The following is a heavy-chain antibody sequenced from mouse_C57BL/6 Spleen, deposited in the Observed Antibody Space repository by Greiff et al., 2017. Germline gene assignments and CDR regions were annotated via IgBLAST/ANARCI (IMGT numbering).Heavy chain of an antibody. CDR2: INPSSGYT. CDR3: ARPGDYDEFAY. J-gene: IGHJ3*01. V-gene: IGHV1-4*01. D-gene: IGHD2-4*01. Sequence: VQRVESGAELARPGASVKMSCKASGYTFTSYTMHWVKQRPGQGLEWIGYINPSSGYTKYNQKFKDKATLTADKSSSTAYMQLSSLTSEDSAVYYGARPGDYDEFAYWGQGTLVTVSA. CDR1: GYTFTSYT.